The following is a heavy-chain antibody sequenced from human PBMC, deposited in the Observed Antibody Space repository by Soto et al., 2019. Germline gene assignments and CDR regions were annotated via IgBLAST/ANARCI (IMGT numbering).Heavy chain of an antibody. D-gene: IGHD4-17*01. V-gene: IGHV3-30-3*01. CDR2: ISYDGSNK. CDR3: DSTADWYPAL. J-gene: IGHJ2*01. Sequence: LRLSWAASGFTFSSYALNWVRQAPGKELEWVAVISYDGSNKYYADSVKGRFTISRDNSKNTLYLQMNSLRAEYTAVYYCDSTADWYPALWGSGTLFAGSS. CDR1: GFTFSSYA.